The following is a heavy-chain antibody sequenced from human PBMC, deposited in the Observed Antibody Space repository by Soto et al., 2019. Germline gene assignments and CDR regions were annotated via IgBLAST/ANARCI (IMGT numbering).Heavy chain of an antibody. Sequence: PSETLSLTCAVSGYSISSSNWWGWIRQPPGKGLEWIGYIYYSGTTYYNPSLKSRVTMSVDTSKNQFSLKLSSVTAADTAVYYCAKYSGYDPYYFDYWGQGTLVTVSS. J-gene: IGHJ4*02. V-gene: IGHV4-28*01. CDR1: GYSISSSNW. CDR3: AKYSGYDPYYFDY. CDR2: IYYSGTT. D-gene: IGHD5-12*01.